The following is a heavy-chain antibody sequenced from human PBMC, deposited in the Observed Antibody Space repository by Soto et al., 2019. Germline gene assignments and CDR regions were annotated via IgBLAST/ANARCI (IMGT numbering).Heavy chain of an antibody. J-gene: IGHJ4*02. V-gene: IGHV3-23*01. Sequence: GGSLRLSCAASGFTFSSYVMTWVRQAPGKGLEWVSAISGSGGSTYNADSVKGRFTISRDNSKNTLYLQMDSLRAEDTAVYYCAKDGLGGSSRQDYFDHWGQGTLVTVSS. D-gene: IGHD6-13*01. CDR1: GFTFSSYV. CDR2: ISGSGGST. CDR3: AKDGLGGSSRQDYFDH.